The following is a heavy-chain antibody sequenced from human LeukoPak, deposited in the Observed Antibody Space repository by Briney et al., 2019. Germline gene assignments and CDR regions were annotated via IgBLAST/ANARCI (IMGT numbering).Heavy chain of an antibody. Sequence: PGGSLRLSCAASGFTFSSYAMHWVRQAPGKGLEWVAVISYDGSNKYYADSVKGRFTISRDNSKNTLYLQMNSLRAEDTAVYYCAKDPTLSSGWFPRPLYGMDVWGQGTTVTVSS. V-gene: IGHV3-30-3*01. CDR2: ISYDGSNK. D-gene: IGHD6-19*01. J-gene: IGHJ6*02. CDR1: GFTFSSYA. CDR3: AKDPTLSSGWFPRPLYGMDV.